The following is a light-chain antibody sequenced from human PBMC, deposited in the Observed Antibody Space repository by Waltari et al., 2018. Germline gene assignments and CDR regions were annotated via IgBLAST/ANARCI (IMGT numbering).Light chain of an antibody. V-gene: IGLV2-11*01. J-gene: IGLJ3*02. CDR1: TSDGGGYNY. Sequence: SALTQPRSVSGAPGQSVTISCTGTTSDGGGYNYVSWYPHHPGKAPNLMLFDVTPRPSGVPDRFSGSKSANTASLTISGLQAEDEADYYCCSFAGTYTWVFGGGTKVTVL. CDR3: CSFAGTYTWV. CDR2: DVT.